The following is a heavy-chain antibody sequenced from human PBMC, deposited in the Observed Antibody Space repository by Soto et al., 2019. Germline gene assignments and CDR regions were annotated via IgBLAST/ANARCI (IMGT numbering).Heavy chain of an antibody. D-gene: IGHD2-2*01. V-gene: IGHV4-4*07. J-gene: IGHJ4*02. Sequence: PSETLSLTCTVSGGSIRIGYWNWIRQPAGKGLEWIGRIYSSGSANYNPSLQGRVIMSVDTSKNQFSLKLSSVTAADTAVYYCAREVDFYYFDYWGQGATVTVSS. CDR3: AREVDFYYFDY. CDR1: GGSIRIGY. CDR2: IYSSGSA.